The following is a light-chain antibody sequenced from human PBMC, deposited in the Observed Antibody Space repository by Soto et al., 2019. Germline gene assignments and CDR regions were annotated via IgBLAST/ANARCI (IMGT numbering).Light chain of an antibody. CDR2: GAS. V-gene: IGKV3-20*01. CDR3: QQYCTSPRT. Sequence: EIVLTQSPGPLSLSPGEGATLSCRASQSVSSTYLAWYQQKPGHSPRLLIYGASSRAPGIPDRFSGSGSGTDFTLTSSRLEPEDCAVYYCQQYCTSPRTVGQGPKVEIK. CDR1: QSVSSTY. J-gene: IGKJ1*01.